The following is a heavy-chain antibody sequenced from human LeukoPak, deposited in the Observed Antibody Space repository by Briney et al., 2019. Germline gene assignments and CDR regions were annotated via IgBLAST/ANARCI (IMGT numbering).Heavy chain of an antibody. CDR1: GYTFTSYD. D-gene: IGHD6-6*01. J-gene: IGHJ5*02. Sequence: ASVTVSCKASGYTFTSYDINWVRQATGQGLEWMGWMNPNSGNTGYAQKFQGRVTMTRNTSISTAYMELSSLRSEDTAVYYCARGSSSSSARRSYNWFDPWGQGTLVTVSS. V-gene: IGHV1-8*01. CDR3: ARGSSSSSARRSYNWFDP. CDR2: MNPNSGNT.